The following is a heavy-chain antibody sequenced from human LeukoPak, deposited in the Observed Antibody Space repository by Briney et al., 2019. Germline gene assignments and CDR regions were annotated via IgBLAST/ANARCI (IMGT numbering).Heavy chain of an antibody. CDR3: ARDRATYYDFWSGSFDP. V-gene: IGHV1-2*02. Sequence: GASVKVPCKASGYTFTGYYMHWVRQAPGQGLEWMGWINPNSGGTNYAQKFQGRVTMTRDTSISTAYMELSRLRSDDTAVYYCARDRATYYDFWSGSFDPWGQGTLVTVSS. J-gene: IGHJ5*02. D-gene: IGHD3-3*01. CDR1: GYTFTGYY. CDR2: INPNSGGT.